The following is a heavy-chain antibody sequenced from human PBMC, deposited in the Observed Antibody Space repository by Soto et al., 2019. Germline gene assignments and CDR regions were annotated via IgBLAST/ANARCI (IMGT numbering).Heavy chain of an antibody. CDR3: AKDESRGVVVPAAISDY. J-gene: IGHJ4*02. V-gene: IGHV3-30*18. D-gene: IGHD2-2*01. CDR2: ISYDGSNK. Sequence: GGSLRLSCAASGFTFSSYGMHWVRQAPGKGLEWVAVISYDGSNKYYADSVKGRFTISRDNSKNTLYLQMNSLRAEDTAVYYCAKDESRGVVVPAAISDYWGQGTLVTVS. CDR1: GFTFSSYG.